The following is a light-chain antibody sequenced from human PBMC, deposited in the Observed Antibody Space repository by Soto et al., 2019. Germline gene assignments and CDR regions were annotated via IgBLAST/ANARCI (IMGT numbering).Light chain of an antibody. J-gene: IGKJ2*01. Sequence: EIVMTQSPATLSVSPGERATLSCRASQSVSSKLAWFQQKPGQAPSLLIYGVSTRATGVPVRFSGSGSGTEFTLTINSLQSEDFAVYYCQQYNNWPQTVGQGTKVDIK. V-gene: IGKV3-15*01. CDR1: QSVSSK. CDR3: QQYNNWPQT. CDR2: GVS.